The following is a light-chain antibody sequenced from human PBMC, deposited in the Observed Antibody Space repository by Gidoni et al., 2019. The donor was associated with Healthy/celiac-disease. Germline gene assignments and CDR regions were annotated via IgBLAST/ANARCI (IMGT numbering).Light chain of an antibody. CDR3: QQYNNWPPLT. Sequence: EIVMTQSPATLSVSPGERATLSCSARQSVSSNLAWYQQKPGQATRLLLYGATTRPTGIPARFSGSGSGTEFPLTISSLQSEDFAVYYCQQYNNWPPLTFGGGTKVEIK. J-gene: IGKJ4*01. CDR2: GAT. CDR1: QSVSSN. V-gene: IGKV3-15*01.